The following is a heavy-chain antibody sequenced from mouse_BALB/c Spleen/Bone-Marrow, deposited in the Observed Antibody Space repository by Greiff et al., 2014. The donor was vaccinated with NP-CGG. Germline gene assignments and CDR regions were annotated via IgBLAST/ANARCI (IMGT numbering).Heavy chain of an antibody. V-gene: IGHV1-4*01. CDR1: GYTFTRYT. J-gene: IGHJ4*01. CDR3: TIRYDAMDY. Sequence: QVQLKQSGAELARPGASVKMSCQASGYTFTRYTMHWEKQRPGQGLEWIGYINPSSAYTNYNQTFKDKATLTADKSSSTAYMQLSSRTSEDSAVYYCTIRYDAMDYWGQGNTVTGPS. CDR2: INPSSAYT. D-gene: IGHD1-1*01.